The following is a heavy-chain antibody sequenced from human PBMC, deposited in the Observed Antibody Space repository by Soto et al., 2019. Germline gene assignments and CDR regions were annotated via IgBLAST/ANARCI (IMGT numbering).Heavy chain of an antibody. CDR1: GGSISTYS. Sequence: XETLCLTCTVSGGSISTYSWTWVRQAPGKGLEWIGYISYSGSTNYNPSLKSRLTILLSTSKKQFSLKLSSVTAADTAVYYCGRGTRATKYYNYFYGMDAWGQGTTVTVSS. J-gene: IGHJ6*02. CDR2: ISYSGST. CDR3: GRGTRATKYYNYFYGMDA. V-gene: IGHV4-59*01.